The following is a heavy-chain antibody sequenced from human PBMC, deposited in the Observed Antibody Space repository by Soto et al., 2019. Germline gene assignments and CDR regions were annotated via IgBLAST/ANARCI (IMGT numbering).Heavy chain of an antibody. Sequence: GGSLRLSWAASGFTSSGYSMNWVRQARGKGLEWVSSISSSSGYIYYADSVKGRFTISRDNAKNSLYLQMYSLRAEDTAVYYCARFFAGWFDPSGQGTLVTLSS. J-gene: IGHJ5*02. V-gene: IGHV3-21*01. D-gene: IGHD3-10*01. CDR3: ARFFAGWFDP. CDR1: GFTSSGYS. CDR2: ISSSSGYI.